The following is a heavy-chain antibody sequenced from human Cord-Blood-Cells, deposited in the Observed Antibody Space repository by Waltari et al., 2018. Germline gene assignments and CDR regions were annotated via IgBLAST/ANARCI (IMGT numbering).Heavy chain of an antibody. CDR3: ARDPNSNYFDY. V-gene: IGHV3-33*01. CDR1: GFPFSCFG. J-gene: IGHJ4*02. D-gene: IGHD4-4*01. CDR2: IWYDGSNK. Sequence: QVQLVESGGVVVQPGRSLGLSCAASGFPFSCFGMHWVRQAPGKGLEWVAVIWYDGSNKYYADSVKGRFTISRDNSKNTLYLQMNSLRAEDTAVYYCARDPNSNYFDYWGQGTLVTVSS.